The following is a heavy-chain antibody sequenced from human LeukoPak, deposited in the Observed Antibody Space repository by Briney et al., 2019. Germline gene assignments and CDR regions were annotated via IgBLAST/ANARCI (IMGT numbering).Heavy chain of an antibody. CDR1: GYTFTAYY. CDR3: ARAPRIYYDSSGYYSWFGP. V-gene: IGHV1-2*06. CDR2: IDPSSGGT. J-gene: IGHJ5*02. Sequence: ASVKVSCKASGYTFTAYYMHWVRQAPGQGLEWMGRIDPSSGGTNYAQKFQGRVTMTRDTSISTAYMELSRLRSDDTAVYYCARAPRIYYDSSGYYSWFGPWGQGTLVTVSS. D-gene: IGHD3-22*01.